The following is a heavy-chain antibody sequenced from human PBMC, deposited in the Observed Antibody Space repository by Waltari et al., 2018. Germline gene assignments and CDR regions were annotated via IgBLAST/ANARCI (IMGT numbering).Heavy chain of an antibody. Sequence: QLQLQESGPGLVKPSETLSLTCTVSGDSITSSDHFWAWIRQSPGKGLERIGSINYSGRPQYHPALKSRVTIAVDTSKNQFSLRLSSATAADTGVYYCARRVGIGDYFDYWGQGTLVTVSS. CDR3: ARRVGIGDYFDY. V-gene: IGHV4-39*01. CDR1: GDSITSSDHF. CDR2: INYSGRP. D-gene: IGHD2-21*01. J-gene: IGHJ4*02.